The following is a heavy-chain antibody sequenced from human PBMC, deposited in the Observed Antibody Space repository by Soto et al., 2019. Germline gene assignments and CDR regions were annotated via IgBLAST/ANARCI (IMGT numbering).Heavy chain of an antibody. J-gene: IGHJ5*02. CDR2: ISAHNGNT. Sequence: XSVKVSCKTSGSTFTYYGIPLVRQAPGQGLEWMGWISAHNGNTNYAQKLQVRVTMTTDTSTSTAYMELRNLRSDDTAVYYCARGNDYYAPLHYNWFDTWGPGTLVTVSS. D-gene: IGHD3-10*01. CDR3: ARGNDYYAPLHYNWFDT. CDR1: GSTFTYYG. V-gene: IGHV1-18*01.